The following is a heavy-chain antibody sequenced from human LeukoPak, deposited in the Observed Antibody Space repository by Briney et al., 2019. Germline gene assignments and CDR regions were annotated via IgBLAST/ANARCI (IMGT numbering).Heavy chain of an antibody. Sequence: SETLSLTCSFSGGSISSYYWSWIWQPAGKGLEWIGRIHTSGGTNYNPSLKSRVTMSVDTSKNQFSLKLKSVTAADTAVYYCARDEYYYGSGSYRYDYWGQGTLVTVSS. CDR2: IHTSGGT. V-gene: IGHV4-4*07. J-gene: IGHJ4*02. D-gene: IGHD3-10*01. CDR3: ARDEYYYGSGSYRYDY. CDR1: GGSISSYY.